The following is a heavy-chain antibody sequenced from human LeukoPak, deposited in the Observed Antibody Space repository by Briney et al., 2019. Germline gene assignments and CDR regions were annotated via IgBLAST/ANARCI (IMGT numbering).Heavy chain of an antibody. J-gene: IGHJ6*03. CDR2: IIPIFGTA. Sequence: GASVKVSCKASGGTFSSYAISWVRQAPGQGLEWMGGIIPIFGTANYAQKFQGRVTITADESTSTAYMELSSLRSEDTAVYYCARSRVASVVTPYYYYYMDVWGKGTTVTVSS. D-gene: IGHD4-23*01. CDR1: GGTFSSYA. V-gene: IGHV1-69*13. CDR3: ARSRVASVVTPYYYYYMDV.